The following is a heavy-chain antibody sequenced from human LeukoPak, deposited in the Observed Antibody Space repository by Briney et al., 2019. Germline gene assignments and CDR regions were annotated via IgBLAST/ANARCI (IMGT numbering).Heavy chain of an antibody. D-gene: IGHD6-13*01. V-gene: IGHV3-15*01. CDR1: GFTFCNAW. Sequence: GGSLRLSCAASGFTFCNAWMSWGGRAPGQGREGGGGIKSKTAGGATDYAAPVKGRFTISRDDTKNTLYLQMNSLKTEDTAVYFCAKAGFSSSWSKPDNWFDPWGQGTLVTVSS. CDR2: IKSKTAGGAT. CDR3: AKAGFSSSWSKPDNWFDP. J-gene: IGHJ5*02.